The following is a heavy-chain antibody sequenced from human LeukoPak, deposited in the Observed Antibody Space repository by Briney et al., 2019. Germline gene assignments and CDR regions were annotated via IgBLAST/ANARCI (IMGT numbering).Heavy chain of an antibody. J-gene: IGHJ4*02. CDR1: GFTFSNYW. Sequence: GGSLRLSCAVSGFTFSNYWMTWVRQAPGKGLEWVAHIKEDGSEKYYVDSVKGRFTISRDNAKNSLYLQMNSLRAEDTAIYYCARSQNRWLDYWGQGTLVTVSS. CDR3: ARSQNRWLDY. V-gene: IGHV3-7*01. D-gene: IGHD4-23*01. CDR2: IKEDGSEK.